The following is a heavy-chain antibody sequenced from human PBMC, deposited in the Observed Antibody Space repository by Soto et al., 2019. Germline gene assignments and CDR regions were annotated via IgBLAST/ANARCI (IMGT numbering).Heavy chain of an antibody. J-gene: IGHJ4*02. CDR3: AKDVEGGSLFRGAFDY. CDR1: RFTFTSYA. Sequence: EVELLESGGGLVQPGGSLRLSCVASRFTFTSYAMSWVRQAPGKGLEWVAAISASGCATIHADSVKGRLTISRDTSKNTLNLQTNSLRAEDTAVYYCAKDVEGGSLFRGAFDYWGQGTQVTVSS. CDR2: ISASGCAT. D-gene: IGHD1-26*01. V-gene: IGHV3-23*01.